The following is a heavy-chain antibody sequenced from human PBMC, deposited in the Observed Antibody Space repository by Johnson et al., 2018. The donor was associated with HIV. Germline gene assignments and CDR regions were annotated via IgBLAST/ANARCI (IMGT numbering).Heavy chain of an antibody. D-gene: IGHD3-22*01. CDR3: AGRFYYDSSGYYSAAFDI. J-gene: IGHJ3*02. CDR1: GFTFSTYD. CDR2: IGTAGDT. Sequence: EVQLVESGGGVVQPGRSLRLSFAASGFTFSTYDMHWVRQATGKGLDWVSVIGTAGDTYYLGSVKGRFTISRENAKNSLYLQMNSLRAEDTALYYCAGRFYYDSSGYYSAAFDIWGQGTMVTVSS. V-gene: IGHV3-13*01.